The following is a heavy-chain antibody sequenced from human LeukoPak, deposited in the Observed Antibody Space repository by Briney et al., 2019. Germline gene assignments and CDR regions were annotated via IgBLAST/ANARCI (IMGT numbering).Heavy chain of an antibody. D-gene: IGHD6-19*01. CDR1: GGSISSYY. CDR3: ARDVAVAGTWGGFDY. Sequence: SETLSLTCTVSGGSISSYYWSWIRQPPGKGLEWIGYIYYSGSTNYYPSLKSRVTISVDTSKNQFSLKLSSVTAADTAVYYCARDVAVAGTWGGFDYWGQGTLVTVSS. J-gene: IGHJ4*02. CDR2: IYYSGST. V-gene: IGHV4-59*01.